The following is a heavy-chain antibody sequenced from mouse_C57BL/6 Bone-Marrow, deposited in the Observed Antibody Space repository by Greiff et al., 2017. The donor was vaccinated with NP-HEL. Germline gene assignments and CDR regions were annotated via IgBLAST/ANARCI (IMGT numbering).Heavy chain of an antibody. V-gene: IGHV1-81*01. J-gene: IGHJ4*01. CDR1: GYTFTSYG. CDR3: ARLGVYYGNYGGYYAMDY. CDR2: IYPRSGNT. D-gene: IGHD2-1*01. Sequence: QVQLQQSGAELARPGALVKLSCKASGYTFTSYGISWVKQRTGQGLEWIGEIYPRSGNTYYNEKFKGKATLTADKSSSTAYMELRSLTSEDSAVYFCARLGVYYGNYGGYYAMDYWGQGTSVTVSS.